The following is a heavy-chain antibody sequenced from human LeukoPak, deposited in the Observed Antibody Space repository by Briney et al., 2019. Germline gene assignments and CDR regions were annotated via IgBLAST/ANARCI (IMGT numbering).Heavy chain of an antibody. V-gene: IGHV4-4*02. CDR3: ARFGSGWYGFDY. CDR2: IYHSGST. CDR1: GDSISSSNW. D-gene: IGHD6-19*01. Sequence: PSETLSLTCAVSGDSISSSNWWSWVRPPPGKGLEWSGEIYHSGSTNYNPSLRSRVTISVDKSKNQFSLKLSSVTAADTAVYYCARFGSGWYGFDYWGQGTLVSVSS. J-gene: IGHJ4*02.